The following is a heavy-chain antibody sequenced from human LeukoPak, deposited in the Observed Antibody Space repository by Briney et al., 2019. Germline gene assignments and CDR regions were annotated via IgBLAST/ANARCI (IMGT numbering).Heavy chain of an antibody. D-gene: IGHD6-19*01. CDR3: ARESRAYSSGLYYFDY. CDR2: IYYSGST. Sequence: ASETLSLTCTVSGGSISSGGYYWSWIRQHPGKGLEWFGYIYYSGSTYYNPSLKSRVTISVDTSKNQFSLKLSSVTAADTAVYYCARESRAYSSGLYYFDYWGQGTLVAVSS. CDR1: GGSISSGGYY. J-gene: IGHJ4*02. V-gene: IGHV4-31*03.